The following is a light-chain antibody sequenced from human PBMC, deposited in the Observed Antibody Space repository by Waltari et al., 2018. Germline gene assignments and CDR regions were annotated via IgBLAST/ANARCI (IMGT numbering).Light chain of an antibody. CDR3: QAWDSSTVV. CDR2: QDN. J-gene: IGLJ2*01. CDR1: KLGEKY. V-gene: IGLV3-1*01. Sequence: SSELTQPPSVSVSPGQTASITCSGDKLGEKYSCWYQQRPGHSPLLVIYQDNKRPSGIPERFSGSNSGNTATLTISGTQAVDEADYYCQAWDSSTVVFGGGTKLTVL.